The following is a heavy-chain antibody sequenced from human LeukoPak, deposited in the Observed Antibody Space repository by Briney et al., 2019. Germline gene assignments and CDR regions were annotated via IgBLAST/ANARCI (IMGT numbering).Heavy chain of an antibody. CDR1: GGSISSRSYY. Sequence: SETLSLTCTVSGGSISSRSYYWGWIRQSPGKGLEWIGNIYYSGSIYYNPSLKSRVTISVGTSKNQFSLKLSSVTAADTAVYYCARGYDSSGYPLDYWGQGTLVTVSS. J-gene: IGHJ4*02. CDR3: ARGYDSSGYPLDY. CDR2: IYYSGSI. V-gene: IGHV4-39*01. D-gene: IGHD3-22*01.